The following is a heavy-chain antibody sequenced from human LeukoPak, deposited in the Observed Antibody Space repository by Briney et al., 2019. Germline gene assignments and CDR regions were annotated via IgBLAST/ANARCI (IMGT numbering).Heavy chain of an antibody. J-gene: IGHJ4*02. CDR2: ISSGSSIM. Sequence: GGSLRLSCAASGFPFSSNSMNWVRQAPGKGPEGVSYISSGSSIMYYADSVKGRFIISRDNAKNSLYLQMNSLRDEDTAVYYCARSYGGRNYFDYWGQGTLVTVSS. CDR3: ARSYGGRNYFDY. CDR1: GFPFSSNS. D-gene: IGHD3-10*01. V-gene: IGHV3-48*02.